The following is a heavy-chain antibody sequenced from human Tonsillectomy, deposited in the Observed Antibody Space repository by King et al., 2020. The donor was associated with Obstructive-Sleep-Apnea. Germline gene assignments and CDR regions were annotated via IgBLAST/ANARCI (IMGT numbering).Heavy chain of an antibody. CDR3: AREAEAFDI. J-gene: IGHJ3*02. V-gene: IGHV3-48*04. CDR1: GFTFRSYS. Sequence: VQLVESGGGLVQPGGSLRLACAASGFTFRSYSMNWVRQAPGKGLEWVSHIVSSSSTIYYADSVKGRFTISRDNAKNSLYLQMNSLRAEDTAVYYCAREAEAFDIWGQGTMVTVSS. CDR2: IVSSSSTI.